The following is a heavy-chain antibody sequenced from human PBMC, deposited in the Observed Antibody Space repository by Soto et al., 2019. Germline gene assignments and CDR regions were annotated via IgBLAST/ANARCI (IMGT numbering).Heavy chain of an antibody. CDR2: ISGSGGST. CDR1: RFTFSSYV. J-gene: IGHJ2*01. D-gene: IGHD6-19*01. Sequence: EVQLLESGGGLVQPGGSLRLSCAAFRFTFSSYVMSWVRQAPGKGLEWVSGISGSGGSTYYADSVKGRFTISRDSSKNTLYLQMNSLRAEDTAVYYCAKDLGSSGSVRLTAFDLWGRGTLVTVSS. V-gene: IGHV3-23*01. CDR3: AKDLGSSGSVRLTAFDL.